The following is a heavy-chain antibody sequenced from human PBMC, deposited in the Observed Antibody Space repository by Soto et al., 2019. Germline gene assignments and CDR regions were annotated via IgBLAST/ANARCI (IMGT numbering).Heavy chain of an antibody. CDR2: IHPSGST. CDR3: ARGRDEYKLGNV. D-gene: IGHD1-1*01. CDR1: GGSLSDYY. V-gene: IGHV4-34*01. Sequence: QVQLQQWGAGLLKPSETLSLTCAVSGGSLSDYYWPWIRQSPGKGLEWIGEIHPSGSTYYNPSLMSRVTISVDTYNNQLSLKLTSLTAADTAIYYCARGRDEYKLGNVWGHGTTVTVSS. J-gene: IGHJ6*02.